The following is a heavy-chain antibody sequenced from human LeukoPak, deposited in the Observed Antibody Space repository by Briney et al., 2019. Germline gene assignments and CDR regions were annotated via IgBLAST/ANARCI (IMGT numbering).Heavy chain of an antibody. Sequence: SETLSLTCTVSSAAFSSTHSWAWVRQPPGKGLEWIAIVDYSGNTDVTASLESRVAISIDTSKTHVSLELTSVTAADTAVYYCARDPNSSNSIFYWYFDLWGRGTLVTVSS. V-gene: IGHV4-39*02. J-gene: IGHJ2*01. CDR3: ARDPNSSNSIFYWYFDL. CDR1: SAAFSSTHS. CDR2: VDYSGNT. D-gene: IGHD4-11*01.